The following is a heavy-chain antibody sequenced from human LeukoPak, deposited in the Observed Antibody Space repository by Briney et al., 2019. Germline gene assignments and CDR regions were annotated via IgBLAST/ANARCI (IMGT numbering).Heavy chain of an antibody. CDR1: GFTFSTYA. D-gene: IGHD3-9*01. V-gene: IGHV3-30*18. J-gene: IGHJ4*02. CDR3: GKAPGDFDWLSPIDY. Sequence: GGSLRLSCAASGFTFSTYAMHWVRQAPGKGLEWVAVISYDGRYKYYAASVKGRFTISRDNSKNTLYLQLDSLRSEDTAVYSCGKAPGDFDWLSPIDYWGQGALVTVSS. CDR2: ISYDGRYK.